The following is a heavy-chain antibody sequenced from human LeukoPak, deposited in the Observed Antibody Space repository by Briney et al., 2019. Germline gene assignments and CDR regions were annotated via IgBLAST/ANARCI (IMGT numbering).Heavy chain of an antibody. V-gene: IGHV4-39*01. D-gene: IGHD6-19*01. CDR1: GGSISSSSYY. CDR3: ARHIREYRSGWYGFGY. J-gene: IGHJ4*02. CDR2: IYYSGST. Sequence: SETLSLTCTVSGGSISSSSYYWGWIRQPPGKGLEWIGSIYYSGSTYYNPSLKSRVTISVDTSKNQFSLKLSSVTAADTAVYYCARHIREYRSGWYGFGYWGQGTLVTVSS.